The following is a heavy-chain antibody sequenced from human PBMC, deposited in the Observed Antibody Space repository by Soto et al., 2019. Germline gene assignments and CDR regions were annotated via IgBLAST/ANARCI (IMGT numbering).Heavy chain of an antibody. CDR2: ISYSGST. Sequence: QVQLQESGPGLVKPSQTLSLTCTVSGGSISSGGYYWSWIRQHPGKGLEWIGFISYSGSTFYNPSLKSXXTXSXDTSKNQFSLNLRSVTAADTAVYYCARSDYGGSSDCWGQGTRVTVSS. CDR1: GGSISSGGYY. D-gene: IGHD2-15*01. CDR3: ARSDYGGSSDC. V-gene: IGHV4-31*03. J-gene: IGHJ4*02.